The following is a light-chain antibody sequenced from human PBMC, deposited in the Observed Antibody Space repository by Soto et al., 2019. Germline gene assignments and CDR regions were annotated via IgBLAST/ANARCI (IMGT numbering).Light chain of an antibody. V-gene: IGKV1-5*03. Sequence: DIQMTQSPSTLSASVGDRVTITCRASQSINSWLAWYQQKPGKAPKLLIYKASSLQSGVPSRFSGSGSGTEFTLTISSLQPDDFATYYFQQYNSYSWTFGQGTKVEIK. CDR3: QQYNSYSWT. J-gene: IGKJ1*01. CDR2: KAS. CDR1: QSINSW.